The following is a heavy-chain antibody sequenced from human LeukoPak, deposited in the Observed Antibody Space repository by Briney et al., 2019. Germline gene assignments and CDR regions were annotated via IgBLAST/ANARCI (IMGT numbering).Heavy chain of an antibody. D-gene: IGHD5-24*01. CDR3: AKDRSSLYNENYPS. CDR2: VNPHSGGT. J-gene: IGHJ5*02. V-gene: IGHV1-2*02. CDR1: GYTFTDYY. Sequence: ASVKVSCKTSGYTFTDYYIHWVRQAPGQGLEFMGWVNPHSGGTSYAAKFRGRVTLTRDTSTTTSYMDLSSLTSDDTAVYYCAKDRSSLYNENYPSWGKGPLVTVSS.